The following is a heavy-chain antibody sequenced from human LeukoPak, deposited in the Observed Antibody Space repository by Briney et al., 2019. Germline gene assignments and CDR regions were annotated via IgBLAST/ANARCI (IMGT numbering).Heavy chain of an antibody. V-gene: IGHV3-23*01. J-gene: IGHJ4*02. CDR1: GFTFSNYA. CDR2: ISGSGDTT. D-gene: IGHD6-19*01. Sequence: GGSLRLSCAASGFTFSNYAMRWVRQAPGKGVEWVSGISGSGDTTYDADSVKGRFTISRDSSKNTLYLQMNSLRAEDTAVYYCARRSGIAVAGAFDHWGQGTLVTVSS. CDR3: ARRSGIAVAGAFDH.